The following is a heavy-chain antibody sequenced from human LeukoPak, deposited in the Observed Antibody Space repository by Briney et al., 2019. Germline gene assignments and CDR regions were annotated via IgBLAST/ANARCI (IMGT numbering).Heavy chain of an antibody. D-gene: IGHD1-1*01. CDR2: IRGKAYGGTA. V-gene: IGHV3-49*04. CDR3: TGENGNDAAKFDY. Sequence: PGRSLRHPCRVSGFPLDYYVLVWVRQPPGKGLEGVGCIRGKAYGGTAEYATSVKDRFTIGRDDYKGIVYLEMSCMKSDDAAVYCSTGENGNDAAKFDYWGQGTLVTVSS. CDR1: GFPLDYYV. J-gene: IGHJ4*02.